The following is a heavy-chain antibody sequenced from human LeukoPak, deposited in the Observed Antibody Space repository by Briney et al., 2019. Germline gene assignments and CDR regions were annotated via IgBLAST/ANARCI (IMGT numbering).Heavy chain of an antibody. Sequence: PSETLSLTCTVSGGSISSGSYYWSWIRQPAGKGLEWIGRIYTSGSTNYNPSLKSRVTISVDTSKNQFSLKLSSVTAADTAVYYCARVRSSSWYGTILDNWFDPWGQGTLVTVSS. CDR1: GGSISSGSYY. D-gene: IGHD6-13*01. CDR2: IYTSGST. J-gene: IGHJ5*02. V-gene: IGHV4-61*02. CDR3: ARVRSSSWYGTILDNWFDP.